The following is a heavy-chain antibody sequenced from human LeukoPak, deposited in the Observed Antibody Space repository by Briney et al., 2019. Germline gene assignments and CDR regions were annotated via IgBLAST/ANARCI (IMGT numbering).Heavy chain of an antibody. CDR2: IKEDGSEK. V-gene: IGHV3-7*01. Sequence: GGSLRLSCAASGFTFSSYGMSWVCQAPGKGLEWVANIKEDGSEKYYVDSVKGRFTISRDNAKNSLYLQMNSLRADDMAVYYCARGKNWFDPWGQGTLVTVSS. CDR1: GFTFSSYG. CDR3: ARGKNWFDP. J-gene: IGHJ5*02.